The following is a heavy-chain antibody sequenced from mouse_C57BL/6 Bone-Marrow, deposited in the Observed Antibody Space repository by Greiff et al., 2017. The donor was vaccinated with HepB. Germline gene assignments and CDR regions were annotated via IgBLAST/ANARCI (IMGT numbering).Heavy chain of an antibody. CDR1: GFTFSSYG. CDR3: ARRGYDGYYDYAMDY. J-gene: IGHJ4*01. D-gene: IGHD2-3*01. Sequence: EVKLMESGGDLVKPGGSLKLSCAASGFTFSSYGMSWVRQTPDKRLEWVATISSGGSYTYYPDSVKGRFTISRDNAKNTLYLQMSSLKSEDTAMYYCARRGYDGYYDYAMDYWGQGTSVTVSS. CDR2: ISSGGSYT. V-gene: IGHV5-6*01.